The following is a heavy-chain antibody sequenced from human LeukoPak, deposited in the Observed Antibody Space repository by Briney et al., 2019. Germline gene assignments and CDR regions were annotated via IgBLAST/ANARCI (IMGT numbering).Heavy chain of an antibody. CDR2: IYTSGST. CDR3: ARVASAYDEYFGY. D-gene: IGHD5-12*01. Sequence: SETLSLTCTASGGSISSGSYYWSWIRQPAGKGLEWIGRIYTSGSTNYNPSLKSRVTISVDTSKNQFSLKLSSVTAADTAVYYCARVASAYDEYFGYWGQGTLVTVSS. CDR1: GGSISSGSYY. J-gene: IGHJ4*02. V-gene: IGHV4-61*02.